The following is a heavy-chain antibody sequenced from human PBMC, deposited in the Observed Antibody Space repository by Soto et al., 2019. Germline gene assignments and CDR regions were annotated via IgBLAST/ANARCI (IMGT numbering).Heavy chain of an antibody. V-gene: IGHV3-30*18. CDR3: AKGVTTGLGWFDP. CDR1: GFTFSSYG. CDR2: ISYDGSNK. D-gene: IGHD3-10*01. Sequence: QVQLVESGGGVVQPGRSLRLSCAASGFTFSSYGMHWVRQAPGKGLEWVAVISYDGSNKYYADSVKGRFTISRDNSKNTLYLQMNSLRAEDTAVYYGAKGVTTGLGWFDPWGQGTLVTVSS. J-gene: IGHJ5*02.